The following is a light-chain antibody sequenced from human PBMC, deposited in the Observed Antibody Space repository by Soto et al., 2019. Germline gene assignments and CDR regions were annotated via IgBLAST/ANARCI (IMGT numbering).Light chain of an antibody. J-gene: IGLJ1*01. CDR3: AAWNDNPNGPGYV. V-gene: IGLV1-44*01. CDR1: SSNIGSNY. Sequence: QSVLTQPPSASGTPGQRVTISCSGSSSNIGSNYVNWYQHLPGTAPKLLIYSDDQRPSGVPDRFSGSKSGTSASLAISGLQSEDEAEYFCAAWNDNPNGPGYVFGTGTKLTVL. CDR2: SDD.